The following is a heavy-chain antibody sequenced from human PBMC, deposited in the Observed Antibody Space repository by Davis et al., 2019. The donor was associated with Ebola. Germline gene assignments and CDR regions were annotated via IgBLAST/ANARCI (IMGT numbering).Heavy chain of an antibody. Sequence: SVKVSCKASGGTLSNDGFSWVRQVPGQGLECMGRIIPAYGIGAYSDTFEDRVTITADTSTATVYMELSSLRPEDTAVYYCAREMTTVTTLASWGQGTLVSVSA. V-gene: IGHV1-69*04. J-gene: IGHJ4*02. CDR3: AREMTTVTTLAS. CDR1: GGTLSNDG. CDR2: IIPAYGIG. D-gene: IGHD4-17*01.